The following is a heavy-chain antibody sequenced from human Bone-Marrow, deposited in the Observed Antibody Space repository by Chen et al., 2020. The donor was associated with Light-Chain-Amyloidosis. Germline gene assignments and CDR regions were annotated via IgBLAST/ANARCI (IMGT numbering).Heavy chain of an antibody. Sequence: EVQLEQSGPEGNKPGESLKISCKGAGYTFPNYWIGWVRQMPGKGLEWMGFIYPDDSVARYSPSFEGQVTISAHKSITTAYLQWRSLKASDTAMYYCARRRDGYNFDYWGQGTLVTVSS. CDR3: ARRRDGYNFDY. CDR1: GYTFPNYW. D-gene: IGHD5-12*01. V-gene: IGHV5-51*01. J-gene: IGHJ4*02. CDR2: IYPDDSVA.